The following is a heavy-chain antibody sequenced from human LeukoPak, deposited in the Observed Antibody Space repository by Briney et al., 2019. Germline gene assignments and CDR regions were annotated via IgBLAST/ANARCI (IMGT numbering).Heavy chain of an antibody. CDR3: ARGDSGTASFDP. J-gene: IGHJ5*02. Sequence: PSQTLSLTCTVSGGSISSGGYYWSWIRQHPGKGLEWIGYIYYCGSTYYNPSLKSRVTISVDTSKNQFSLKLSSVTAADTAVYYCARGDSGTASFDPWGQGTLVTVSS. D-gene: IGHD3-10*01. CDR1: GGSISSGGYY. CDR2: IYYCGST. V-gene: IGHV4-31*03.